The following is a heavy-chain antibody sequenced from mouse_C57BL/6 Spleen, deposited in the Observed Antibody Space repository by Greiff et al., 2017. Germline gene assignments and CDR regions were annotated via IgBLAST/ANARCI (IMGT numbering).Heavy chain of an antibody. CDR1: GYTFTSYW. CDR2: IHPNSGST. D-gene: IGHD2-2*01. CDR3: ARISTMVREFDY. V-gene: IGHV1-64*01. J-gene: IGHJ2*01. Sequence: QVQLKQPGAELVKPGASVKLSCKASGYTFTSYWMHWVKQRPGQGLEWIGMIHPNSGSTNYNEKFKSKATLTVDKSSSTAYMQLSSLTSEDSAVYYCARISTMVREFDYWGQGTTLTVSS.